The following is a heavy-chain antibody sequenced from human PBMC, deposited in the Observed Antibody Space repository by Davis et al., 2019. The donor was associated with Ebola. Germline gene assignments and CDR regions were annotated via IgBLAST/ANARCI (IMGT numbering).Heavy chain of an antibody. CDR2: ISSSSTYI. CDR1: GFTFSSYN. J-gene: IGHJ4*02. Sequence: GGSLRLSCAASGFTFSSYNLNWVRQAPGKGLEWVSSISSSSTYIYYADSVKGRFTISRDNAKNSLYLQMNSLRAEDTAMYYCAREHGSGSYYLYWGQGTLVTVSS. CDR3: AREHGSGSYYLY. V-gene: IGHV3-21*01. D-gene: IGHD3-10*01.